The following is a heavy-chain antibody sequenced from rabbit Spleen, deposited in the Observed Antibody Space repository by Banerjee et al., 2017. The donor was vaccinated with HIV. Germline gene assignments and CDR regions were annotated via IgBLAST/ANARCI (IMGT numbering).Heavy chain of an antibody. J-gene: IGHJ6*01. Sequence: QQLVESGGGLVKPGASLTLTCKASGFSFSSGYYMSRVRQAPGKGLEWIGCIGAGSGVTYFATWAKGRFTCSKTSSTTVTLQMTRLTAADTATYFCARDTSSSFSSYGMDLWGQGTLVTVS. CDR1: GFSFSSGYY. V-gene: IGHV1S40*01. D-gene: IGHD1-1*01. CDR2: IGAGSGVT. CDR3: ARDTSSSFSSYGMDL.